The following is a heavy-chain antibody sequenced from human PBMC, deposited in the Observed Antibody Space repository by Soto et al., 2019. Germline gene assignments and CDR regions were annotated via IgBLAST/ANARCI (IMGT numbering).Heavy chain of an antibody. CDR1: GFTFSSYA. CDR3: ARGTGSSSLFDY. CDR2: ISYDGSNK. V-gene: IGHV3-30-3*01. J-gene: IGHJ4*02. Sequence: GGSLRLSCAASGFTFSSYAMHWVRQAPGKGLEWVAVISYDGSNKYYADSVKGRFTISRDNSKNTLYLQMNSLRAEDTAVYYCARGTGSSSLFDYWGQGTLVTVSS. D-gene: IGHD6-13*01.